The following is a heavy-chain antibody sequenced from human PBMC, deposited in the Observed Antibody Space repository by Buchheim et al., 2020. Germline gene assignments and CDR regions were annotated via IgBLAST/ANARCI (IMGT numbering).Heavy chain of an antibody. Sequence: EVQLLESGGGLVQPGGSLRLSCAASGFTFSSYAMSWVRQAPGKGLEWVSAISGSGGSTYYADSVKGRFTISRDNSKNTLYLQMNSLRAEDTAVYYCAKDLFLPGYYYDSSGVFDYWGQGTL. D-gene: IGHD3-22*01. CDR3: AKDLFLPGYYYDSSGVFDY. V-gene: IGHV3-23*01. J-gene: IGHJ4*02. CDR1: GFTFSSYA. CDR2: ISGSGGST.